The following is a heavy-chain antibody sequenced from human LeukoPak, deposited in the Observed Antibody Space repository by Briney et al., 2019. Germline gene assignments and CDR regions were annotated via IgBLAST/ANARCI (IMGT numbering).Heavy chain of an antibody. CDR3: ARHRGNIVGATYFDY. CDR2: IYYSGST. D-gene: IGHD1-26*01. Sequence: SETLSLTCTVSGGSISSSSYYWGWIRQPPGKGLGWIGSIYYSGSTYYNPSLKSRVTISVDTSKNQFSLKLSSVTAADTAVYYCARHRGNIVGATYFDYWGQGTLVTVSS. V-gene: IGHV4-39*01. CDR1: GGSISSSSYY. J-gene: IGHJ4*02.